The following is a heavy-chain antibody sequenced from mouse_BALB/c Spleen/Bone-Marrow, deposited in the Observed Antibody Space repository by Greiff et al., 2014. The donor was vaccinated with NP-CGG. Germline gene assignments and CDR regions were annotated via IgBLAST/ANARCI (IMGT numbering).Heavy chain of an antibody. V-gene: IGHV3-6*02. CDR2: ISYDGSN. Sequence: EVKLMESGPGLVKPSQSLSPTCSVTGYSITSGYYWNWIRQFPGNKLEWMGYISYDGSNNYNPSLKNRISITRDTSKNQFFLKLNSVTTEDTATYYCASYFYYAMDYWGQGTSVTVSS. J-gene: IGHJ4*01. CDR3: ASYFYYAMDY. CDR1: GYSITSGYY. D-gene: IGHD1-1*01.